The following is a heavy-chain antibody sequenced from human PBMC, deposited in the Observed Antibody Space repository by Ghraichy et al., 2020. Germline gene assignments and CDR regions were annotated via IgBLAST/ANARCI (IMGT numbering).Heavy chain of an antibody. Sequence: GESLNISCAASGFTFSSYSMNWVRQAPGKGLEWVANINEDGSEIHYVDSVRGRFTVSRDNAKNSLFLQMNSLRAEDTAVYYCARAETWVASWGQGTLVTVSS. D-gene: IGHD2-15*01. J-gene: IGHJ5*02. CDR1: GFTFSSYS. V-gene: IGHV3-7*03. CDR2: INEDGSEI. CDR3: ARAETWVAS.